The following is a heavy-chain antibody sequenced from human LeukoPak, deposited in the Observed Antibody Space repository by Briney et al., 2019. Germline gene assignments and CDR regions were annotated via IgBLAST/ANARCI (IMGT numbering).Heavy chain of an antibody. J-gene: IGHJ4*02. V-gene: IGHV3-23*01. CDR3: AKELTAAITLDY. D-gene: IGHD2-2*02. CDR2: ISGSGGST. Sequence: GGSLRLSCSASGFTFSTYWMSWVRQAPGKGLEWVSAISGSGGSTYYADSVKGRFTISRDNSKNTLYLQMNSLRAEDTAVYYCAKELTAAITLDYWGQGTLVTVSS. CDR1: GFTFSTYW.